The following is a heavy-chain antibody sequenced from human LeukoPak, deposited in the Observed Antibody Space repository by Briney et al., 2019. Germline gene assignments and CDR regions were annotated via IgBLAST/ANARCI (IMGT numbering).Heavy chain of an antibody. Sequence: GGSLRLSCVVSGFMSGSYPMTWVRQDPRKGLEWLSTVSGRGDSTYYAGSVKGRFTISRDTSKNTVYLQMNSLRAEDTALYYCAKGYRRGWYVGGNFDYWGQGTPVTVSS. CDR1: GFMSGSYP. CDR2: VSGRGDST. V-gene: IGHV3-23*01. D-gene: IGHD6-19*01. CDR3: AKGYRRGWYVGGNFDY. J-gene: IGHJ4*02.